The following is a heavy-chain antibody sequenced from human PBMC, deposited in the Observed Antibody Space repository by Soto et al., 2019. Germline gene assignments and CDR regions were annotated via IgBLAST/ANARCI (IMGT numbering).Heavy chain of an antibody. CDR1: GYSFTSYW. J-gene: IGHJ6*02. V-gene: IGHV5-10-1*01. CDR2: IDPSDSYT. D-gene: IGHD4-4*01. CDR3: ARHRTVRYYYGMDV. Sequence: PGESLKISCKGSGYSFTSYWISWVRQMPGKGLEWMGRIDPSDSYTNYSPSFQGRVTISADKSISTAYLQWSSLKASDTAMYYCARHRTVRYYYGMDVWGQGTTVTVSS.